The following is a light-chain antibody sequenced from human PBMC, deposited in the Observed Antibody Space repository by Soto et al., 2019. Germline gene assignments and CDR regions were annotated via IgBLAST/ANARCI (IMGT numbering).Light chain of an antibody. Sequence: EIVLTQSPASLSLSRGEKATISCRASQSVGRDLAWYQQKPGQAPRLLIYDASNRATGIPARFSGSGSGTDFTLTISSLEPEDFAFYYCQQRFNWWTFGQGTKV. V-gene: IGKV3-11*01. CDR1: QSVGRD. J-gene: IGKJ1*01. CDR3: QQRFNWWT. CDR2: DAS.